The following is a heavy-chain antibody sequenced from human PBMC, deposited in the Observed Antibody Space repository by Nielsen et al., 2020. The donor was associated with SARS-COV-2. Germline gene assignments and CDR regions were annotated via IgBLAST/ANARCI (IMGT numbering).Heavy chain of an antibody. V-gene: IGHV3-23*01. Sequence: ESLKISCAASGFTFRNYAMSWVRPTPAKGLAWVAGIRGSSGRIDYTESVKGRFTISRDNSQNTLYLQMSRLGAEDTAIYYCAKDLSDAYDILSGYFESWGQGALVTVSS. CDR3: AKDLSDAYDILSGYFES. CDR1: GFTFRNYA. J-gene: IGHJ5*01. D-gene: IGHD3-9*01. CDR2: IRGSSGRI.